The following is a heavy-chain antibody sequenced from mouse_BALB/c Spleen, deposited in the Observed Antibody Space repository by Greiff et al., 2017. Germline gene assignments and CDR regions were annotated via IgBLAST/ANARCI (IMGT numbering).Heavy chain of an antibody. CDR3: ARDARARGGLYYYAMDY. CDR2: SRNKANDYTT. D-gene: IGHD3-1*01. J-gene: IGHJ4*01. V-gene: IGHV7-1*02. CDR1: GFTFSDFY. Sequence: EVQVVESGGGLVQPGGSLRLSCATSGFTFSDFYLEWVRQPPGKRLEWIAASRNKANDYTTEYSASVKGRFIVSRDTSQSILYLQMNALRAEDTAIYYCARDARARGGLYYYAMDYWGQGTSVTVSS.